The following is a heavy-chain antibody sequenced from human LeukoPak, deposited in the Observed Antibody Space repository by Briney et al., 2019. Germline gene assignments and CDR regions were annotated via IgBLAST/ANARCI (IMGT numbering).Heavy chain of an antibody. J-gene: IGHJ4*02. V-gene: IGHV3-30*18. CDR3: AKVGDDRYFDY. CDR1: GFTFSSYG. Sequence: GGSLRLSCAASGFTFSSYGMHWVRQAPGKGLEWVAVISYDGSNKYYADSVKGRFTISRDNSKNTLYLQMNSLRAEDTAVYYCAKVGDDRYFDYWGQGTLVTVSS. D-gene: IGHD3-10*01. CDR2: ISYDGSNK.